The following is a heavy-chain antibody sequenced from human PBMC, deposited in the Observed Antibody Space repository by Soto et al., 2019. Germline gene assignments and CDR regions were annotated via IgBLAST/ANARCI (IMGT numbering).Heavy chain of an antibody. CDR2: IRGSAGST. CDR3: GKDLHGGNSGQDY. V-gene: IGHV3-23*01. CDR1: GFTFSNYT. D-gene: IGHD2-21*02. J-gene: IGHJ4*02. Sequence: EVQLLESGGGLVQPGGSLRLSCATSGFTFSNYTLTWVRQAPGKGLEWVSSIRGSAGSTYYADSVKGRFLISRDSSKNTLYLQMNSLRGEDTAVYYCGKDLHGGNSGQDYWGQGTMVTVSS.